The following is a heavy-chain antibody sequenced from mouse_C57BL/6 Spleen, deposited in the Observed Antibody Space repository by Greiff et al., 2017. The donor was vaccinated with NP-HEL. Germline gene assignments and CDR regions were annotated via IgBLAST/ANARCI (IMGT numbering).Heavy chain of an antibody. Sequence: EVMLVESGGGLVQPGGSLKLSCAASGFTFSDYYMYWVRQTPGKRLEWVAYISNGGGSTYYPDTVKGRFTISRDNAKNTLYLQMSRLKSEDTAMYYCARLDYYGLYFDYWGQGTTLTVSS. V-gene: IGHV5-12*01. CDR2: ISNGGGST. CDR1: GFTFSDYY. D-gene: IGHD1-1*01. J-gene: IGHJ2*01. CDR3: ARLDYYGLYFDY.